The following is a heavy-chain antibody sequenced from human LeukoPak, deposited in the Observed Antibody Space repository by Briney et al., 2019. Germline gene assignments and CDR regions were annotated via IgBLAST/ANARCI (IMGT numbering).Heavy chain of an antibody. V-gene: IGHV1-18*01. CDR1: GYTFTTYG. CDR3: ARSQYLLLSWWNAFDI. Sequence: ASAKVSCKASGYTFTTYGISWVRQAPGQGHEWMGWISAYNGNTDYAQKFQGRVTMTTDTSTSTDHVELRNLRSDDTAMYYCARSQYLLLSWWNAFDIWGQGTMVTVSS. CDR2: ISAYNGNT. D-gene: IGHD2-2*01. J-gene: IGHJ3*02.